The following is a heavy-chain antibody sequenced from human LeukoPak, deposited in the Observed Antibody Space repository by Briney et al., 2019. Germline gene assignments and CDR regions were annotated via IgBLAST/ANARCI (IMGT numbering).Heavy chain of an antibody. Sequence: PGGSLRLSCAASGFTFSSYWMHWVRHAPGKGLVWVSRINSDGSSTSYADSVKGRFTISRDNANTTLYLQMNSLRAEDTAVYYCARHPTLYPDWGQGTLVTVSS. CDR2: INSDGSST. D-gene: IGHD2-8*01. CDR1: GFTFSSYW. V-gene: IGHV3-74*01. CDR3: ARHPTLYPD. J-gene: IGHJ4*02.